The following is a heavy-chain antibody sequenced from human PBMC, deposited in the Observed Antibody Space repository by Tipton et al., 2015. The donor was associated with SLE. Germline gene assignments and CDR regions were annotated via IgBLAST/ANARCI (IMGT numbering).Heavy chain of an antibody. CDR1: GDSISSGDHY. Sequence: LRLSCTVSGDSISSGDHYWSWIRQPPGGGLEWIGYIYYRGSTYYKSSLKSRVTISIDTSKNQFSLKLNSVTAADTAVYYCARVRFLEWLFSPWGQGTLVTVSS. J-gene: IGHJ5*02. V-gene: IGHV4-30-4*08. CDR3: ARVRFLEWLFSP. CDR2: IYYRGST. D-gene: IGHD3-3*01.